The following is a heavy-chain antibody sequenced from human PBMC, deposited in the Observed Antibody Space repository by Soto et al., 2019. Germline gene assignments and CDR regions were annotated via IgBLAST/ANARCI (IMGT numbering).Heavy chain of an antibody. V-gene: IGHV3-13*01. J-gene: IGHJ6*04. D-gene: IGHD2-21*02. CDR1: GFTFSNYD. CDR2: ITTAGDT. CDR3: ARELQGESDSMDV. Sequence: LRLSCAASGFTFSNYDMHWVRQVTGKGLEWVSGITTAGDTYYPGSVKGRFTISREKAKNSLYLQMNSLSAGDTAVYYCARELQGESDSMDVWAKGTTDPVSA.